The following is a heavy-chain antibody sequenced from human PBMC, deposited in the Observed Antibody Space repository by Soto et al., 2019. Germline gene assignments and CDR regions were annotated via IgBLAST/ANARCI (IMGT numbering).Heavy chain of an antibody. Sequence: SETLSLTCTLSGGSPSYYYWTWIRQPPGKGLEWIGNIDNSGTTNYNPSLKSRVIISVDTSNNQLSLKLSSVTAADTAVYCCARDDRHDYVGNLGDWGQGTLVTVSS. V-gene: IGHV4-59*12. CDR2: IDNSGTT. J-gene: IGHJ4*02. CDR3: ARDDRHDYVGNLGD. CDR1: GGSPSYYY. D-gene: IGHD4-17*01.